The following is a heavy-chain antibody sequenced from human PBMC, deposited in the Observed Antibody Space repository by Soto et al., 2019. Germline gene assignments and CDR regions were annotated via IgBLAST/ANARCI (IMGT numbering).Heavy chain of an antibody. Sequence: QVQLVESGGGVVQPGRSLRLSCAASGFTFSNYGMHWVRQAPGKGLEWVAVISYDGSNKYNADAVKGRFTISRDNSKNTLYLQMNSLRAEDTAVYYCAKDLEQWRRYSWFDPWGQGTLVTVSS. CDR3: AKDLEQWRRYSWFDP. CDR2: ISYDGSNK. D-gene: IGHD6-19*01. CDR1: GFTFSNYG. J-gene: IGHJ5*02. V-gene: IGHV3-30*18.